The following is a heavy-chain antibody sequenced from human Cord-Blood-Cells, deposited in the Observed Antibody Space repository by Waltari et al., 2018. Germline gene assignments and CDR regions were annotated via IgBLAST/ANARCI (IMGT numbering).Heavy chain of an antibody. CDR3: AKVIGRAIICSGGSCYFDY. CDR2: ISWNSGSI. V-gene: IGHV3-9*01. J-gene: IGHJ4*02. CDR1: GFTFDDYA. Sequence: EVQLVESGGGLVQPGRSLRLSCAASGFTFDDYAMHWVRQAPGKGLAWVSGISWNSGSIGYADSGKGRFTISRDNAKNSLYLQMNSLRAEDTALYYCAKVIGRAIICSGGSCYFDYWGQGTLVTVSS. D-gene: IGHD2-15*01.